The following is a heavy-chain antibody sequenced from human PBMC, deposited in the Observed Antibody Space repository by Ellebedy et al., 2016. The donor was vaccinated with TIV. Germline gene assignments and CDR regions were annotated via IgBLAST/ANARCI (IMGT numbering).Heavy chain of an antibody. CDR1: GFTFSSYA. CDR2: ISGSVTST. J-gene: IGHJ3*01. CDR3: AKGALWFGEIDAFDV. D-gene: IGHD3-10*01. V-gene: IGHV3-23*01. Sequence: GESLKISCAASGFTFSSYAMSWVRQAPGKGLEWVSAISGSVTSTYSADSVKGRFTISRDNSKNTLYLQMNSLRAEDTAVYYCAKGALWFGEIDAFDVWGQGTMVTVSS.